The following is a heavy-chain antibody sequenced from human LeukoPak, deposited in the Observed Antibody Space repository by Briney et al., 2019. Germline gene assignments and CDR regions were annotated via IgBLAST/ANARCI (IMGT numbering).Heavy chain of an antibody. CDR1: GFTFSSYG. CDR2: IRYDGSNK. V-gene: IGHV3-30*02. Sequence: GGSLRLSCAASGFTFSSYGMHWVRQAPGKGLEWVAFIRYDGSNKYYADSVKGRFTISRDNSKNTLYLQMNSLGAEDTAVYYCAKDADTHSGWYHFDYWGQGTLVTVSS. CDR3: AKDADTHSGWYHFDY. D-gene: IGHD6-19*01. J-gene: IGHJ4*02.